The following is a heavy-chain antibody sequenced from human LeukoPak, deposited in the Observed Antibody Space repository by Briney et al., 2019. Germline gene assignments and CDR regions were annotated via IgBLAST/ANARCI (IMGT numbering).Heavy chain of an antibody. Sequence: SETLSLTCAVYGGSFSGYYRSWIRQPPGKGLEWIGEINHSGSTNYNPSLKSRVTISVDTSKNQFSLKLSSVTAADTAVYYCAREGPIAARPGAFDIWGQGTMVTVSS. CDR3: AREGPIAARPGAFDI. D-gene: IGHD6-6*01. V-gene: IGHV4-34*01. J-gene: IGHJ3*02. CDR1: GGSFSGYY. CDR2: INHSGST.